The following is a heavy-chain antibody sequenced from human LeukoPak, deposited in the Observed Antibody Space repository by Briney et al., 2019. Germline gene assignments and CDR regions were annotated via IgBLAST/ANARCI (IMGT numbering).Heavy chain of an antibody. CDR2: INTLNGDT. CDR1: GYSFASFG. CDR3: ARDGYRLSGYFYYMDV. Sequence: SVTVSCKASGYSFASFGLTWVRQAPGQGLEGMGWINTLNGDTNYAQKLQSRVTMTTDTSTSTAYMELRSLRSDDTAVYYRARDGYRLSGYFYYMDVWGKGTTVTVSS. D-gene: IGHD5/OR15-5a*01. V-gene: IGHV1-18*01. J-gene: IGHJ6*03.